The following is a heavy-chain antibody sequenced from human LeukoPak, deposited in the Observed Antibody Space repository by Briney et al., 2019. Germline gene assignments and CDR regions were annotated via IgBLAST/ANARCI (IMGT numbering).Heavy chain of an antibody. J-gene: IGHJ4*02. Sequence: GGSLRLSCAASGFTFSSYEMNWVRQAPGKGLKWVSYISSSGSTIYYADSVKGRFTISRDNAKNSLYLQMNSLRAEDTAVYYCARGLLSSGWYEGFDFWGQGTLVTVSS. CDR1: GFTFSSYE. CDR3: ARGLLSSGWYEGFDF. CDR2: ISSSGSTI. V-gene: IGHV3-48*03. D-gene: IGHD6-19*01.